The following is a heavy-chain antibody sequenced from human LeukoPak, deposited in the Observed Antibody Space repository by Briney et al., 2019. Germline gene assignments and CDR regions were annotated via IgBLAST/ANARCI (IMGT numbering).Heavy chain of an antibody. CDR3: ARDSNVRGLDY. CDR2: IWYDGSNK. Sequence: PGRSLRLSCAASGFTFSSYGMHWVRQAPGKRLEWVAVIWYDGSNKYYADSVKGRFTISRDNSKNTLYLQMNSLRAEDTAVYYCARDSNVRGLDYWGQGTLVTVSS. D-gene: IGHD3-10*01. CDR1: GFTFSSYG. V-gene: IGHV3-33*01. J-gene: IGHJ4*02.